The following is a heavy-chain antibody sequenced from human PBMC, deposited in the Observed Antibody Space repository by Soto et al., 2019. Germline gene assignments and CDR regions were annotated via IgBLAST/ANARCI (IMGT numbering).Heavy chain of an antibody. D-gene: IGHD6-6*01. Sequence: PSVTLSLTCAVSGYSISSGYYWGWIRQPPGKGLEWIGSIYHSGSTYYNPSLKSRVTISVDTSKNHFSLRLSSVTAADTPVYYCARDGTYSRSSAIDYWAQGRLVNVCS. CDR3: ARDGTYSRSSAIDY. V-gene: IGHV4-38-2*02. J-gene: IGHJ4*02. CDR1: GYSISSGYY. CDR2: IYHSGST.